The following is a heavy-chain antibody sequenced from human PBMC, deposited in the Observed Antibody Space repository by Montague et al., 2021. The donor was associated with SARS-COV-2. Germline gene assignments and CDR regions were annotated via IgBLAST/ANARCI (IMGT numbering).Heavy chain of an antibody. CDR1: GGSISSSSYF. CDR2: IYSSGNT. CDR3: ARVVAAISGTVDY. J-gene: IGHJ4*02. D-gene: IGHD5-24*01. Sequence: SETLSLTCSVSGGSISSSSYFWGWIRQPPGKGLEWIGSIYSSGNTYYNPSLKSRVTISVDTSKNQFSLKLSSVTAADTAVYYCARVVAAISGTVDYWGQGTPVTLSS. V-gene: IGHV4-39*01.